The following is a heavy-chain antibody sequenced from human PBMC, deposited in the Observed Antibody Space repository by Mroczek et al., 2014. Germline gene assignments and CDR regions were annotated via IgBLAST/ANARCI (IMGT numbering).Heavy chain of an antibody. V-gene: IGHV3-30-3*01. CDR3: ARDRLLVYNWNYFPSGAFDI. Sequence: QVQLVQSGGGVVQPGRSLRLSCAASGFTFSSYAMHWVRQAPGKGLEWVAVISYDGSNKYYADSVKGRFTISRDNSKNTLYLQMNSLRAEDTAVYYCARDRLLVYNWNYFPSGAFDIWGQGTMVTVSS. D-gene: IGHD1-7*01. CDR2: ISYDGSNK. J-gene: IGHJ3*02. CDR1: GFTFSSYA.